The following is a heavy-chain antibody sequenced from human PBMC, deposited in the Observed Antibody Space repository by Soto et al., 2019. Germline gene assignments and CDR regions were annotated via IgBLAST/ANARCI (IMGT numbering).Heavy chain of an antibody. CDR1: GGSISSSSYY. V-gene: IGHV4-61*01. CDR2: IYYSGST. CDR3: ARDPLQYSSSSPPSPWFDP. D-gene: IGHD6-6*01. J-gene: IGHJ5*02. Sequence: PSETLSLTCTVSGGSISSSSYYWGWIRQPPGKGLEWIGYIYYSGSTNYNPSLKSRATISVDTSKNQFSLKLSSVTAADTAVYYCARDPLQYSSSSPPSPWFDPWGQGTLVTVSS.